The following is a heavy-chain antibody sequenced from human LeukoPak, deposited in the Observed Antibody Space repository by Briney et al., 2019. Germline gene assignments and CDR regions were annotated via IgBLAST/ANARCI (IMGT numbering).Heavy chain of an antibody. Sequence: ASVKVSCKASGYTFTSYYVHWMRQAPGQGLEWMGIINPSDGSTNYAQKFQGRVTMTRDTSTSTVYMELSSLRSEDTAVYYCARGYYDFWSGYLPHNWFDPWGQGTLVTVSS. D-gene: IGHD3-3*01. J-gene: IGHJ5*02. V-gene: IGHV1-46*01. CDR3: ARGYYDFWSGYLPHNWFDP. CDR1: GYTFTSYY. CDR2: INPSDGST.